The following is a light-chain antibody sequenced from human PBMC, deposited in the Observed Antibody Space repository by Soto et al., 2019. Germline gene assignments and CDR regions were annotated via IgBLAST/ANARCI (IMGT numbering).Light chain of an antibody. CDR1: QTIAGN. CDR2: GAS. CDR3: QQYNNWPPT. Sequence: IVLTQSPATLSVSPGERATLACRASQTIAGNLAWYQQKPGQPPRLLIYGASTRATGIPARFSGSGSGTEFTLTISSLQSEDFAVYYCQQYNNWPPTFGQGTKLEIK. V-gene: IGKV3-15*01. J-gene: IGKJ2*01.